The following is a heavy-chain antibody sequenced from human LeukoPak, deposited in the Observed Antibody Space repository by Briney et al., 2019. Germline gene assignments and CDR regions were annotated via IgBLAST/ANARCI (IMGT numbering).Heavy chain of an antibody. Sequence: GGSLRLSCAASGFIFSDYYMSWIRQAPGKGLEWVSYISSSGSTMYYTDSVEGRFTISRANPKDSLYLQMNSLRAEDTAVYYCARDPGSGYEEHFDYWGQGTLVTVSS. CDR3: ARDPGSGYEEHFDY. CDR1: GFIFSDYY. J-gene: IGHJ4*02. V-gene: IGHV3-11*01. CDR2: ISSSGSTM. D-gene: IGHD5-12*01.